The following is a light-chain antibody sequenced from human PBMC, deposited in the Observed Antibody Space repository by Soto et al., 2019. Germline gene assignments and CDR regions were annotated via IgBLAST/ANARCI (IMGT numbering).Light chain of an antibody. V-gene: IGKV1-5*03. CDR3: QQYSTYSGE. Sequence: DIQMTQSPFTLSASVGDRVTITCRASQSISSWLAWYQQKPGKAPKLLIYESSSLESGVPSRFSGSGSGTEFTLTISRLQAEDFATYYCQQYSTYSGEFGPGTKVEIK. J-gene: IGKJ1*01. CDR1: QSISSW. CDR2: ESS.